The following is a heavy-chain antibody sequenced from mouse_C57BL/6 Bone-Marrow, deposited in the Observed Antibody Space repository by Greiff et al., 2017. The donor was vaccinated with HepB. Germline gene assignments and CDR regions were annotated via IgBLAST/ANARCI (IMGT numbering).Heavy chain of an antibody. Sequence: VQVVESGGDLVKPGGSLKLSCAASGFTFSSYGMSWVRQTPDKRLEWVATISSGGSYTYYPDSVKGRFTISRDNAKNTLYLQMSSLKSEDTAMYYCARQYYYGSRRDWYFDVWGTGTTVTVSS. D-gene: IGHD1-1*01. CDR3: ARQYYYGSRRDWYFDV. J-gene: IGHJ1*03. V-gene: IGHV5-6*01. CDR2: ISSGGSYT. CDR1: GFTFSSYG.